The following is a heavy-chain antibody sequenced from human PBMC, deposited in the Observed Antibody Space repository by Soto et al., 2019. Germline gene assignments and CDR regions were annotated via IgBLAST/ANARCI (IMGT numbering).Heavy chain of an antibody. CDR2: INHSGST. CDR3: ASVAAAGRGSDY. J-gene: IGHJ4*02. D-gene: IGHD6-13*01. Sequence: PSETLSLTCAVYGGSFSGYYWSWIRQPPGKGLEWIGEINHSGSTNYNPSLKSRVTISVDTSKNQFSLKLSSVTAADTAVYYCASVAAAGRGSDYWGQGTLVTVSS. V-gene: IGHV4-34*01. CDR1: GGSFSGYY.